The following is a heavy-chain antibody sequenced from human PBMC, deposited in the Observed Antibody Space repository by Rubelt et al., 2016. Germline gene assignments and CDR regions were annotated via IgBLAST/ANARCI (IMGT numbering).Heavy chain of an antibody. D-gene: IGHD3-22*01. Sequence: QLQLQESGPGLVKPSETLSLTCTVSGGSISSSSYYWGWIRQPPGKGLEWIGSIYYSGSTYYNPSLKSRVTISVDTSKNQFSRKLSSVTAADTAVYYCARAVSYYDSSGYGYYYYMDVSGKGTTVTVSS. CDR3: ARAVSYYDSSGYGYYYYMDV. J-gene: IGHJ6*03. V-gene: IGHV4-39*07. CDR1: GGSISSSSYY. CDR2: IYYSGST.